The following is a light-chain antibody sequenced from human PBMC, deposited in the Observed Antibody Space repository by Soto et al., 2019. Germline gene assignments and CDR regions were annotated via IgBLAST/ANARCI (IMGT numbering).Light chain of an antibody. CDR1: SSDDGGYNY. CDR3: SSYTSSSTSYV. Sequence: QAALREPGCVTGSLWEVSTIIYNGNSSDDGGYNYVSWYQQHPGKAPKRKIYDVSNRPSGVSNRFSGSKSGNTASLTISWLQAEDEADYYCSSYTSSSTSYVFGTGSKVTVL. V-gene: IGLV2-14*01. CDR2: DVS. J-gene: IGLJ1*01.